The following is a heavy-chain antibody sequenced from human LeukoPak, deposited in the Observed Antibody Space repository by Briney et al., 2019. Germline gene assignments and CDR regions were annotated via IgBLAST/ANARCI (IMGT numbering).Heavy chain of an antibody. J-gene: IGHJ4*02. CDR2: INSDGSST. Sequence: PGGSLRLSCAASGFTFSSYWMHWVRHAPGKGLVWVSRINSDGSSTSYADPVKGRFTISRDNAKNTLYLQMNSLRAEDTAVYYCARGPYQSYSSSRGDYWGQGTLVTVSS. CDR3: ARGPYQSYSSSRGDY. V-gene: IGHV3-74*01. CDR1: GFTFSSYW. D-gene: IGHD1-26*01.